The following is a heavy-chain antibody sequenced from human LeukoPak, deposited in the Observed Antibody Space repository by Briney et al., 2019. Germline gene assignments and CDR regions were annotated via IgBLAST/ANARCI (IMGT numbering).Heavy chain of an antibody. J-gene: IGHJ4*02. CDR3: ARSGSSSWYSYFDY. CDR2: IYTSGST. V-gene: IGHV4-4*07. Sequence: SEALSLTCTVSGGSISSYYWSWLRQPAGKGLEWIGRIYTSGSTNYNPSLKSRVTMSVDTSKNQFSLKLSSVTAADTAVYYCARSGSSSWYSYFDYWGQGTLVTVSS. D-gene: IGHD6-13*01. CDR1: GGSISSYY.